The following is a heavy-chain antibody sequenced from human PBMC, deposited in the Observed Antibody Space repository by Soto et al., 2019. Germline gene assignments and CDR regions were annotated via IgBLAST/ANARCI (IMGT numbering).Heavy chain of an antibody. J-gene: IGHJ6*02. D-gene: IGHD5-18*01. CDR1: GFTFSSYG. Sequence: GSLRLSCAASGFTFSSYGMHWVRQAPGKGLEWVAVIWYDGSNKYYADSVKGRFTISRDNSKNTLYLQMNSLRAEDTAVYYCAREGGGYSYPQYYGMDVWGQGTTVTVSS. V-gene: IGHV3-33*01. CDR3: AREGGGYSYPQYYGMDV. CDR2: IWYDGSNK.